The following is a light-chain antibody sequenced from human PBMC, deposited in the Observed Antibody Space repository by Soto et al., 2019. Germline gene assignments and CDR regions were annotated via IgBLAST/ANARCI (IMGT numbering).Light chain of an antibody. V-gene: IGKV1-12*01. CDR3: QQANSFPLT. Sequence: DIQMTQSPSSVSASVGDRVTITCRASQGISIWLAWYQQKPVKAPKLRIYAASSLQCLVPSRFRGPRSWTDFTLTIISLQQADLATYYCQQANSFPLTFGGGTKVAIK. J-gene: IGKJ4*01. CDR1: QGISIW. CDR2: AAS.